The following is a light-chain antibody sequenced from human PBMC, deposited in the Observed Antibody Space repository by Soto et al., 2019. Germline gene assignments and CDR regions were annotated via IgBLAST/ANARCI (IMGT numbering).Light chain of an antibody. CDR3: SSYTTSNTQV. CDR1: SSDVGTYNY. J-gene: IGLJ3*02. Sequence: QSALTQPASVSGSPGQSITISCTGTSSDVGTYNYVSWYQHRPGKAPKLMIYDVSYRPSGVSNRFSGSKSANTASLTISGLQAEGEAGYYCSSYTTSNTQVFGGGTKLTVL. V-gene: IGLV2-14*01. CDR2: DVS.